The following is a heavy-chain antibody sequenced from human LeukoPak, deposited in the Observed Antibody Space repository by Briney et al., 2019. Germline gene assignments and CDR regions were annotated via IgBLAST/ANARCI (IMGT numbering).Heavy chain of an antibody. V-gene: IGHV4-39*07. J-gene: IGHJ3*02. Sequence: SETLSLTCTVSGGSISSSSYYWGWIRQPPGKGLEWIGSIYYSGSTYYNPSLKSRVTISVDTSKNQFSLKLSSVTAADTAVYYCARVWFGLDAFDIWGQGTMVTVSS. CDR3: ARVWFGLDAFDI. D-gene: IGHD3-10*01. CDR2: IYYSGST. CDR1: GGSISSSSYY.